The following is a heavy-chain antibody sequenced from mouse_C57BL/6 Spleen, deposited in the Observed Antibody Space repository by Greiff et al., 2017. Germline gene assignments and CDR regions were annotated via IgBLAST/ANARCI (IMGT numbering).Heavy chain of an antibody. CDR2: ISGGGGNT. CDR1: GFTFSSYT. CDR3: ARNVGPGPGGFVY. Sequence: EVQLVESGGGLVKPGGSLKLSCAASGFTFSSYTMSWVRQTPEKRLEWVATISGGGGNTYYPDSVKGRFTISRDNAKNTLYLQMSSLRSEDTALYYCARNVGPGPGGFVYWGQGTTLTVSS. V-gene: IGHV5-9*01. J-gene: IGHJ2*01.